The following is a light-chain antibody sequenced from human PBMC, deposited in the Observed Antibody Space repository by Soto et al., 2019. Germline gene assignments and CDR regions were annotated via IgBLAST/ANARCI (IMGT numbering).Light chain of an antibody. CDR3: QQSYSTPRT. CDR2: AAS. CDR1: QRISSY. Sequence: DIQMTQSPSSLSASVGDRVTITCRASQRISSYLNWYQQKPGQAPKLLIYAASSLQSGVPSRFSGSGSGTDFTLTISMLQPEDVATYCCQQSYSTPRTFGQGTKVEIK. V-gene: IGKV1-39*01. J-gene: IGKJ1*01.